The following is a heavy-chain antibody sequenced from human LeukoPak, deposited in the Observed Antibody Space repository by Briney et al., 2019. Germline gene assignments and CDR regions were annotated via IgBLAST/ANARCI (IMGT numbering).Heavy chain of an antibody. Sequence: GGSLRLSCAASGFTFSSYSMNWVRQAPGKGLEWVSYISSSSSTIYYVDSVKGRFTVSRDNAKNSLYLQMNSLRDEDTAVYYCARDLRSGYDSDDYWGQGTLVTVSS. V-gene: IGHV3-48*02. CDR1: GFTFSSYS. CDR2: ISSSSSTI. J-gene: IGHJ4*02. CDR3: ARDLRSGYDSDDY. D-gene: IGHD5-12*01.